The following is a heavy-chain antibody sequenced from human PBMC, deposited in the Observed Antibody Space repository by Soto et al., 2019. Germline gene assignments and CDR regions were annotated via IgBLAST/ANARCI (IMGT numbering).Heavy chain of an antibody. J-gene: IGHJ4*02. D-gene: IGHD1-26*01. CDR2: IFNSGTT. CDR3: ALALGPTTGLDY. Sequence: PSETLSLTCSVSGASTVSHYHWTWIRQPPGKGLEWMGYIFNSGTTFYNPSLTSRLSISMDTSGNHFSLELRSVTAADTAVYYCALALGPTTGLDYWGRGTLVTVSS. CDR1: GASTVSHYH. V-gene: IGHV4-31*02.